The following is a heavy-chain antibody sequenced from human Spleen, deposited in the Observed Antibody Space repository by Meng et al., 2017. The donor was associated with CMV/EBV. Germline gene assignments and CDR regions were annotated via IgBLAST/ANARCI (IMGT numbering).Heavy chain of an antibody. V-gene: IGHV3-7*01. CDR1: RFTFSSYS. CDR2: IKQDGSET. Sequence: GGSLRLSCAASRFTFSSYSMNWVRQAPGKGLEWVANIKQDGSETYYVDSVKGRFTISRDNAKDSLYLHMNSLRAEDTAVYYCVRDSMHNPHNYGGNGNYYYYYGMAVWGQGTTVTVSS. CDR3: VRDSMHNPHNYGGNGNYYYYYGMAV. D-gene: IGHD4-23*01. J-gene: IGHJ6*02.